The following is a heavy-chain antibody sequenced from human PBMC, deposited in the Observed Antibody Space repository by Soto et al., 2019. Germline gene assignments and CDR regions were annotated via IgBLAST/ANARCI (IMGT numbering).Heavy chain of an antibody. V-gene: IGHV3-23*01. J-gene: IGHJ3*01. Sequence: EVQILESGGGLVQPGGSLRLSCAASGFTFSSSALTWVRQTPGKGLEWVSSITGSGDYTRYTDSVKGRFTITRDNAKNTLFLQMKSLRADDTAIYYCGKDPNGDYFGAFDFWGQGTMVTVSS. CDR1: GFTFSSSA. CDR2: ITGSGDYT. D-gene: IGHD4-17*01. CDR3: GKDPNGDYFGAFDF.